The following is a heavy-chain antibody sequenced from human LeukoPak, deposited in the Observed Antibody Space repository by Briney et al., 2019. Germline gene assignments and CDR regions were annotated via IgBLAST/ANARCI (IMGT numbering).Heavy chain of an antibody. J-gene: IGHJ4*02. V-gene: IGHV6-1*01. CDR3: ARSQTGGTFDY. D-gene: IGHD1-26*01. CDR2: TYYRSKWSS. CDR1: GDSVSSKSAA. Sequence: SQTLSLTCAISGDSVSSKSAAWNWITQSPSRGLEWLGSTYYRSKWSSGYAESVKSRITINPDTSKNQFSLQLKSVTAEDTAVYYCARSQTGGTFDYWGQGALVTVSS.